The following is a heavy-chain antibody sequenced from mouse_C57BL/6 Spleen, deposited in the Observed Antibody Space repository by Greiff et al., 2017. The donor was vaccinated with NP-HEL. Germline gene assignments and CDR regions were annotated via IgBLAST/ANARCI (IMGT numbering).Heavy chain of an antibody. J-gene: IGHJ2*01. CDR1: GFTFSSYA. Sequence: EVMLVESGGGLVKPGGSLKLSCAASGFTFSSYAMSWVRQTPEKRLEWVATISDGGSYTYYPDNVKGRFTISRDNAKNNLYLQMSHLKSEDTAMYYCAREGLTGLFDYWGQGTTLTVSS. CDR2: ISDGGSYT. V-gene: IGHV5-4*01. D-gene: IGHD4-1*01. CDR3: AREGLTGLFDY.